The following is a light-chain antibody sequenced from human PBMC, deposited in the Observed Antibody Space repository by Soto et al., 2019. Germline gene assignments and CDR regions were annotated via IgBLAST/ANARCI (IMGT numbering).Light chain of an antibody. Sequence: QSVLTQPRSVSGSPGQSVTISCTGTSSNVGDYNYVSWYQQHPGKAPKVMIYDVTKRPAGVPDRFSGSKSGNSASLTISGLQAEDEADYYCSSFEASNNLLFGGGTKLTVL. J-gene: IGLJ2*01. V-gene: IGLV2-11*01. CDR2: DVT. CDR1: SSNVGDYNY. CDR3: SSFEASNNLL.